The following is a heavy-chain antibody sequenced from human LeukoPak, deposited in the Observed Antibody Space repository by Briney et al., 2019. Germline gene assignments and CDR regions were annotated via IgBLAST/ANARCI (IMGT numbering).Heavy chain of an antibody. D-gene: IGHD3-10*01. CDR3: AREGVGGFDS. CDR1: GFTFTSYW. Sequence: GGSLRLSCAASGFTFTSYWLGWVRQAPGKGLEGVANIRQDGREKSYADSVKGRFTISRDNAKTSVYLQMNSLRVEDTAVYYCAREGVGGFDSWGQGTLVTVSS. V-gene: IGHV3-7*01. J-gene: IGHJ5*01. CDR2: IRQDGREK.